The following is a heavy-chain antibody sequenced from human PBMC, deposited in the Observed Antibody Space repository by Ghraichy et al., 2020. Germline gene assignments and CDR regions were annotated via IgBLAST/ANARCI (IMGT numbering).Heavy chain of an antibody. CDR2: IKQDGSEK. D-gene: IGHD2-15*01. J-gene: IGHJ4*02. Sequence: GGSLRLSCAASGFTFSRYWMNWVRQAPGKGLEWVANIKQDGSEKYYVDSVKGRFTISRDNAKNSLYLQMNSLRAEDTAVYFCAREAHVVVAAQYYFDYWGPRTLVAFPS. CDR3: AREAHVVVAAQYYFDY. V-gene: IGHV3-7*01. CDR1: GFTFSRYW.